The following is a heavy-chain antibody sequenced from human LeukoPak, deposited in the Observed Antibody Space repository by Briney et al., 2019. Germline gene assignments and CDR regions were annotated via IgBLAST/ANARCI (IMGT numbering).Heavy chain of an antibody. J-gene: IGHJ4*02. D-gene: IGHD3-10*01. Sequence: PSETLSLTCTVSGGSISNYYWSWIRQPPGKGLEWIGNIYHSGSVNYNPSLKSRVTISVDTTNNQFSLKLNSVTAADTAVYYCARGGGFGSPPAYWGQGTLVTVSS. CDR1: GGSISNYY. V-gene: IGHV4-59*01. CDR3: ARGGGFGSPPAY. CDR2: IYHSGSV.